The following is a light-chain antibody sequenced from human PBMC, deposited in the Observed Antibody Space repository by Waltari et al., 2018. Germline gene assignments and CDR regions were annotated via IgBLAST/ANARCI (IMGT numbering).Light chain of an antibody. V-gene: IGLV2-8*01. Sequence: QSALTQPPSASGSPGQSVTLSCPGTSSAVGGYNYVSWYQQPPGKAPKLMIFEVSKRPSGVPDRFSGSKSGNTASLTVSGLQAEDEADYYCCSYAFSSNWVFGGGTKLTVL. J-gene: IGLJ3*02. CDR2: EVS. CDR1: SSAVGGYNY. CDR3: CSYAFSSNWV.